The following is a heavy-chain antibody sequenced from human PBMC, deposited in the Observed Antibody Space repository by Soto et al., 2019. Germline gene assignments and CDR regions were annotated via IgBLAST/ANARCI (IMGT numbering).Heavy chain of an antibody. CDR3: ARKTTTVSYAFDI. V-gene: IGHV4-30-2*01. Sequence: QLQLQESGSGLVKPSQTLSLTCAVSGGSISSGGYSWSWIRQPPGKGLEWIGYIYHSGSTYYNPSLKSRVTISVDRSKNQFSLELSSVTAADTAVYYCARKTTTVSYAFDIWGQGTMVTVSS. J-gene: IGHJ3*02. D-gene: IGHD4-17*01. CDR2: IYHSGST. CDR1: GGSISSGGYS.